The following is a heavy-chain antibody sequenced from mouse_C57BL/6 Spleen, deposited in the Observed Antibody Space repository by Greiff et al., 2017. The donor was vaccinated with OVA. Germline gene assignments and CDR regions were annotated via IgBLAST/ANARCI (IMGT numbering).Heavy chain of an antibody. V-gene: IGHV1-26*01. J-gene: IGHJ2*01. CDR1: GYTFTDYY. CDR2: INPNNGGT. Sequence: VQLQQSGPELVKPGASVKISCKASGYTFTDYYMNWVKQSHGKSLEWIGDINPNNGGTSYNQKFKGKATLTVDKSSSTAYIELRSLTSEDSAVYYCARWGGYLFDYWGQGTTLTVSS. D-gene: IGHD1-2*01. CDR3: ARWGGYLFDY.